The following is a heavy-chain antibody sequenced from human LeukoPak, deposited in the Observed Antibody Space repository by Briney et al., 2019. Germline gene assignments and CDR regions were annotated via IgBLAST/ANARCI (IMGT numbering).Heavy chain of an antibody. J-gene: IGHJ4*01. CDR2: ISSSSSSI. Sequence: GGSLRLSCAASGFTFSSYSMNWVRQAPGKGLDWVSSISSSSSSIYYADSVKGRYTISRDNAKNSLSLQMNSLRAEDTAVYYCAKEDSTNYFFDNWGHGTLIIVSS. V-gene: IGHV3-21*01. D-gene: IGHD2-2*01. CDR1: GFTFSSYS. CDR3: AKEDSTNYFFDN.